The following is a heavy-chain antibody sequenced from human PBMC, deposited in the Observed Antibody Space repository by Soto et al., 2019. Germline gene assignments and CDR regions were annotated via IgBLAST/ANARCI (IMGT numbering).Heavy chain of an antibody. V-gene: IGHV4-59*01. Sequence: SETLSRTCTVSRGSITTYYWSCIRQPPWEGLEWIVYIYYRGNNYYNPSLKSRFTISIDASQNQFSLNLSSVTAADTAVYYCATGRTTNPSLGIGYWGQGTLVTVSS. CDR2: IYYRGNN. J-gene: IGHJ4*02. CDR1: RGSITTYY. CDR3: ATGRTTNPSLGIGY. D-gene: IGHD1-1*01.